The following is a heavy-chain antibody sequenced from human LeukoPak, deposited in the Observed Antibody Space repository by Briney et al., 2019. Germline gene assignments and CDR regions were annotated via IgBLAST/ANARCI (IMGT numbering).Heavy chain of an antibody. Sequence: GGSLTLSCAVSRFTFSRYWMHWVRQPPAKGLVLVSRINSDGISTSYADSVKGRFTISRDNAKNTLYLQMNSLRAEDTAVYYCARDGNYYDSSGPADYWGQGTLVTVSS. D-gene: IGHD3-22*01. CDR1: RFTFSRYW. J-gene: IGHJ4*02. CDR3: ARDGNYYDSSGPADY. V-gene: IGHV3-74*01. CDR2: INSDGIST.